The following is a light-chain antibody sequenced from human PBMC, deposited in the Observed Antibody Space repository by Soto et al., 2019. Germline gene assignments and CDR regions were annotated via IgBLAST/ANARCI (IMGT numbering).Light chain of an antibody. V-gene: IGKV1-5*03. J-gene: IGKJ1*01. CDR3: QQYSSHST. CDR1: QSISTY. Sequence: DIQMTHSPSSLSASVGDRVTITFRASQSISTYLIWYQQKPGKAPKLLIYQASSLENGVPSRFSGSGSGTEFSLTISSLQPDDFATYYCQQYSSHSTFGQGTKVDI. CDR2: QAS.